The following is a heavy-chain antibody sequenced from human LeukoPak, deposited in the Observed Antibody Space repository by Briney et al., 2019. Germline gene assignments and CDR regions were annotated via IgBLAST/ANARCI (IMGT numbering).Heavy chain of an antibody. Sequence: GGSLRLSCAASGFSFSRYAMHWVRQAPGKGLEWVAVISSDGRDKHHADSVKGRFTISRDNSKSTLYLQMNSLKAEDTAVYYCASNWAYDYVVQSYWGQGTLVTVSS. D-gene: IGHD3-16*01. J-gene: IGHJ4*02. CDR2: ISSDGRDK. V-gene: IGHV3-30*03. CDR3: ASNWAYDYVVQSY. CDR1: GFSFSRYA.